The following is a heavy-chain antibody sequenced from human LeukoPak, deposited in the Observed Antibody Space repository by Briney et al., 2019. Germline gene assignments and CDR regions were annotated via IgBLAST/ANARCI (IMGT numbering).Heavy chain of an antibody. D-gene: IGHD4-17*01. V-gene: IGHV3-30*14. Sequence: GGSLRLSCAASGFTFSSDAMSWVRQAPGKGLEWVAGMSHDGSNIYYADPVKGRFTVSRDNSKNTLYLQMNSLRVEDTAVYSCARESFGDYYFDYWGQGTLVTVSS. J-gene: IGHJ4*02. CDR2: MSHDGSNI. CDR1: GFTFSSDA. CDR3: ARESFGDYYFDY.